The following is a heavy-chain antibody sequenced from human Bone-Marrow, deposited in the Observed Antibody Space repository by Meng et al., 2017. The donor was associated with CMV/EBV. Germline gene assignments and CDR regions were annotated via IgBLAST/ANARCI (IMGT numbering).Heavy chain of an antibody. J-gene: IGHJ4*02. V-gene: IGHV3-9*01. CDR1: GFTFDDYA. CDR2: ISWNSGSI. Sequence: SLKISCAASGFTFDDYAMHWVRQAPGKGLEWVSGISWNSGSIGYADSVKGRFTISRDNAKNSLYLQMNSLRAEDTAVFYCARVAQYCSSTSCYRRYYFDYWGQGTRVTGSS. CDR3: ARVAQYCSSTSCYRRYYFDY. D-gene: IGHD2-2*02.